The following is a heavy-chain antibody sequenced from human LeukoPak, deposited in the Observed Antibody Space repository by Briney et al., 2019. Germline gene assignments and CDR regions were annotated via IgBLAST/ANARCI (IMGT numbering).Heavy chain of an antibody. V-gene: IGHV3-33*01. CDR2: IWYDGSNK. J-gene: IGHJ4*02. D-gene: IGHD4-11*01. Sequence: GGSLRLSCAASGFTFSSYGMHWVRQAPGKGLEWVAVIWYDGSNKYYADSVKGRFTISRDNSKNTLYLQMNSLKTEDTAVYYCTSMTTVFFRQIDYWGQGTLVTVSS. CDR1: GFTFSSYG. CDR3: TSMTTVFFRQIDY.